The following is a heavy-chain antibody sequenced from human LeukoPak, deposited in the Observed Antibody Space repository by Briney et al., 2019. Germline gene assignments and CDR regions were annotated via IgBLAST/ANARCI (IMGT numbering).Heavy chain of an antibody. CDR2: IWHDGSNK. CDR1: GFTFSDYG. Sequence: GGSLRLSCVASGFTFSDYGMHWVRQAPGKGLEWVAVIWHDGSNKYYADSVKGRFTISRDNSENTLYLQMNSLRVEDTALFYCARAGGSRYGYAFDVWGQGTLVTVSS. D-gene: IGHD5-12*01. CDR3: ARAGGSRYGYAFDV. V-gene: IGHV3-33*01. J-gene: IGHJ3*01.